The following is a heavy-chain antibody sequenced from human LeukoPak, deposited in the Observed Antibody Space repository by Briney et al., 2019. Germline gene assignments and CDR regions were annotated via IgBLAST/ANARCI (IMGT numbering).Heavy chain of an antibody. D-gene: IGHD2-2*01. Sequence: GGSLRLSCAASGFTFSSYAMSWVRQAPGKGLGWVSAISGSGGSTYYADSVKGRFTISRDNSKNTLYLQMSSLRAEDTAVYYCAREGGYCSSTSCSFDAFDIWGQGTMVTVSS. CDR3: AREGGYCSSTSCSFDAFDI. V-gene: IGHV3-23*01. CDR1: GFTFSSYA. J-gene: IGHJ3*02. CDR2: ISGSGGST.